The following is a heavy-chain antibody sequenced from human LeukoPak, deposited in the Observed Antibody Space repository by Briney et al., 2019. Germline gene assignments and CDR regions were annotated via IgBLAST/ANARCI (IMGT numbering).Heavy chain of an antibody. D-gene: IGHD3-16*01. CDR1: GFTFSSYS. CDR2: ISSSSSYI. CDR3: ARDLTSAYWTPGGYYYYMDV. J-gene: IGHJ6*03. Sequence: GGSLRLSCAASGFTFSSYSMNWVRQAPGKGLEWVSSISSSSSYIYYADSVKGRFTISRDNAKNSLYLQMNSLRTEDTAVYYCARDLTSAYWTPGGYYYYMDVWGTGTTVTVSS. V-gene: IGHV3-21*01.